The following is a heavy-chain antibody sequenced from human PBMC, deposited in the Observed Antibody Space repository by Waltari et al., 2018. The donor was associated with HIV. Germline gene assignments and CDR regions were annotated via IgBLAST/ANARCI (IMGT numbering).Heavy chain of an antibody. J-gene: IGHJ4*02. CDR2: ISDDGSNK. Sequence: QVQLVESGGGVVQPRRSLRLSCAASGFTFSRYGMHWVRQAPGKGLEWEAVISDDGSNKYYADSVEGRFTISRDNSKNTLYLQMHSLRAGDTAVYYCANDRQKIGYYDILTGYLDYWGQGPLVTVSS. D-gene: IGHD3-9*01. CDR1: GFTFSRYG. CDR3: ANDRQKIGYYDILTGYLDY. V-gene: IGHV3-30*18.